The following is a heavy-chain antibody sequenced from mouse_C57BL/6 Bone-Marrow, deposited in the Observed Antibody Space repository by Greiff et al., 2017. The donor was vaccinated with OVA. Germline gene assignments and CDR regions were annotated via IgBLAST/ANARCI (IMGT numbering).Heavy chain of an antibody. J-gene: IGHJ2*01. D-gene: IGHD1-1*01. CDR3: ARYRSFITHYFDY. CDR2: ISYSGST. CDR1: GYSITSDY. Sequence: EVKVVESGPGLAKPSQTLSLTCSVTGYSITSDYWNWIRKFPGNKLEYMGYISYSGSTYYNPSLKSRISITRDTSKNQYYLQLNSVTTEDTATYYCARYRSFITHYFDYWGQGTTLTVSA. V-gene: IGHV3-8*01.